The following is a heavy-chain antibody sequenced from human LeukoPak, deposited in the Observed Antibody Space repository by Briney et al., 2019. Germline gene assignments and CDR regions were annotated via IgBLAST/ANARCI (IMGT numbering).Heavy chain of an antibody. CDR1: GFTFSDYY. D-gene: IGHD3-10*01. Sequence: PGGSLRLSCAASGFTFSDYYMSWIRQAPGKRLEGVSYISSSGSTKYYADSVKGRFTISRDNAKNSLYLQMNILRAEDTAVYYCARWGKGYYGSGSSYYFDYWGQGTLVTVSS. CDR2: ISSSGSTK. V-gene: IGHV3-11*04. CDR3: ARWGKGYYGSGSSYYFDY. J-gene: IGHJ4*02.